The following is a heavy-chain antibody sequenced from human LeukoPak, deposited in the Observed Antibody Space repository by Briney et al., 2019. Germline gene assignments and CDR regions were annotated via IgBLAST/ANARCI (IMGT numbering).Heavy chain of an antibody. CDR1: GFTFSLYS. CDR3: ARVIGGAIDH. J-gene: IGHJ4*02. CDR2: IAPDGSTQ. D-gene: IGHD1-26*01. V-gene: IGHV3-7*01. Sequence: PGGSLRLSRAASGFTFSLYSITWVRQAPGKGLEWVANIAPDGSTQNYVDSLEGRFTISRDNPKNSLYLQMHSLRAEDAAVYYCARVIGGAIDHWGQGTLVTVSS.